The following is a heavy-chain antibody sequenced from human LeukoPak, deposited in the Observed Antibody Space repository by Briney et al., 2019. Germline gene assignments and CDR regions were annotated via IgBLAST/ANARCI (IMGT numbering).Heavy chain of an antibody. V-gene: IGHV1-2*02. Sequence: ASVEVSCKASGYSFSGFFIHWVRQAPGQGLEWMGWISPKRGDTNYAQKFKGRVTMTTDTSLNTIYMQLSSLRLDDTAVYFCARGSVLGTSSWFDPWGQGTLVTVSS. CDR3: ARGSVLGTSSWFDP. CDR1: GYSFSGFF. CDR2: ISPKRGDT. J-gene: IGHJ5*02. D-gene: IGHD6-19*01.